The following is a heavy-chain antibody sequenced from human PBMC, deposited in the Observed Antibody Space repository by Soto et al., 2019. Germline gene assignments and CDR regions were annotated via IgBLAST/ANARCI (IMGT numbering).Heavy chain of an antibody. CDR1: GGSCSGYY. Sequence: SETMSLTCAVYGGSCSGYYWSWIRQPPGKGLEWIGEINHSGSTNYNPSLKSRVTISVDTSKNQFSLKLSSVTAADTAVYYCARELRFLEWFPARWFDPWGQGTLVTVSS. D-gene: IGHD3-3*01. CDR2: INHSGST. J-gene: IGHJ5*02. V-gene: IGHV4-34*01. CDR3: ARELRFLEWFPARWFDP.